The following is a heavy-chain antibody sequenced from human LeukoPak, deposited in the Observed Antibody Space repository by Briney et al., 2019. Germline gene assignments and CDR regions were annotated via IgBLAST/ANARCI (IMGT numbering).Heavy chain of an antibody. J-gene: IGHJ4*02. V-gene: IGHV1-18*01. Sequence: GASVKVSCKASGYTFTSYGISWVRQAPGQGLEWMGWISAYNGNTNYAQKLQGRVTMTRDTSTSTVYMELSSLRSEDTAVYYCARGDRIRLITMVRGTDKNYFDYWGQGTLVTVSS. CDR3: ARGDRIRLITMVRGTDKNYFDY. D-gene: IGHD3-10*01. CDR1: GYTFTSYG. CDR2: ISAYNGNT.